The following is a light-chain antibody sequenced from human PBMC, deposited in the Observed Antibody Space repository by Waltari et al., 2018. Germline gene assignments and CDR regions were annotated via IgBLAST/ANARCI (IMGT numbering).Light chain of an antibody. J-gene: IGLJ3*02. V-gene: IGLV1-40*01. CDR1: SSNIGAGHD. Sequence: QSVLTQPPSTSGAPGQRVTISCTGRSSNIGAGHDVHWYQVFPGTAPKLLIYGNNNRPSGVPDRFSGSKSDTSASLAIGGLQAEDEADYYCQSFDIRLSGGVVFGGGTKVTVL. CDR2: GNN. CDR3: QSFDIRLSGGVV.